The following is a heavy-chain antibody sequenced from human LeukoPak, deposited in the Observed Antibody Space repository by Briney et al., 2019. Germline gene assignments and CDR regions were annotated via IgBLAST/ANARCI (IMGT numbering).Heavy chain of an antibody. Sequence: ASVKVSCKASGYTFTSYDINWVRQATGQGLEWMGWMNPNSGNTGYAQKFQGRVTMTRNTSISTAYMELSSLRSEDTAVYYCARAITYYDILTCYPIGDYYMDVWGKGTTVTVSS. CDR3: ARAITYYDILTCYPIGDYYMDV. CDR2: MNPNSGNT. CDR1: GYTFTSYD. J-gene: IGHJ6*03. V-gene: IGHV1-8*01. D-gene: IGHD3-9*01.